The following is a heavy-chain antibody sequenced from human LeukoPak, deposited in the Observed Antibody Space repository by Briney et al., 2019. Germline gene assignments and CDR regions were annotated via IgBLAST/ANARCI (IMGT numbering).Heavy chain of an antibody. CDR2: IYYSGST. CDR3: ARLKIAVAAPNWFDP. Sequence: KASETLSLTCTVSGGSISSSSHYWGWIRQPPGKGLEWIGSIYYSGSTYYNPSLKSRVTISVDTSKNQFSLKLSSVTAADTAVYYCARLKIAVAAPNWFDPWGQGTLVTVSS. D-gene: IGHD6-19*01. V-gene: IGHV4-39*01. J-gene: IGHJ5*02. CDR1: GGSISSSSHY.